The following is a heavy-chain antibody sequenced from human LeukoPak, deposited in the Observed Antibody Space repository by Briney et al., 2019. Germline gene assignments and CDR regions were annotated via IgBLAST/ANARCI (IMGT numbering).Heavy chain of an antibody. J-gene: IGHJ4*02. Sequence: GGSLRLSCAASEFTFSSYWMHWVRQAPGKGLVWVSRINSDGSSTSYADSVKGRFTISRDNAKNSLYLQMNSLRAEDTAVYYCARDYYDSSGYLSWDYWGQGTLVTVSS. D-gene: IGHD3-22*01. CDR3: ARDYYDSSGYLSWDY. CDR2: INSDGSST. V-gene: IGHV3-74*01. CDR1: EFTFSSYW.